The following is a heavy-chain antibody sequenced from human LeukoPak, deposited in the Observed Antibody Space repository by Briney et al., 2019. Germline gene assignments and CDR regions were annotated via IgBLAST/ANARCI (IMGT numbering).Heavy chain of an antibody. V-gene: IGHV3-30*04. CDR2: ISYDGSNK. CDR1: AFTVSSYA. J-gene: IGHJ4*02. D-gene: IGHD2-2*01. CDR3: ARGRDVCSSTSCTDY. Sequence: PGGSLRLSCAASAFTVSSYAMHWVRQAPGKGLEWAAVISYDGSNKYYADSVKGRFTISRDNSKNTLYLQMNSLRAEDTAVYYCARGRDVCSSTSCTDYWGQGTLVTVSS.